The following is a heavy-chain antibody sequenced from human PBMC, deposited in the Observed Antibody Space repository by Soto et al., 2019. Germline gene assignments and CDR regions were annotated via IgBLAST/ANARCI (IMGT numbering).Heavy chain of an antibody. V-gene: IGHV1-69*12. CDR1: GGTFSSYA. CDR2: IIPIFGTA. J-gene: IGHJ4*02. D-gene: IGHD2-2*01. Sequence: QVQLVQSGAEVKKPGSSVKVSCKASGGTFSSYAISWVRQAPGQGLEWMGGIIPIFGTANYAQKFQGRGTITADESTSTAYMELSSLRAEDTAVYYCAGSGPGRPVPAAMRYWGQGTLVTVSS. CDR3: AGSGPGRPVPAAMRY.